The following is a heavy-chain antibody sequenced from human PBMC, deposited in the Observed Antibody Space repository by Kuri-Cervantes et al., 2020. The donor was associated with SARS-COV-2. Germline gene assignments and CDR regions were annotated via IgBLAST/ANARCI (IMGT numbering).Heavy chain of an antibody. D-gene: IGHD3-3*01. V-gene: IGHV3-30-3*01. Sequence: GESLKISCAASGFTFSSYAMHWVRQAPGKGLEWVTVISYDGSNKYYADSVKGRFTISRDNSKNTLYLQMNSLRAEDTAVYYCAGLPRYYDFWSGYYKDGWFDPWGQGTLVTVSS. J-gene: IGHJ5*02. CDR1: GFTFSSYA. CDR2: ISYDGSNK. CDR3: AGLPRYYDFWSGYYKDGWFDP.